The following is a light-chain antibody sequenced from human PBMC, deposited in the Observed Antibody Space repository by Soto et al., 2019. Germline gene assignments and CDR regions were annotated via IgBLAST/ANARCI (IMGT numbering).Light chain of an antibody. Sequence: QSALTQPRSVSGSPGQSVTISCTGTSSDVGGYNYVSWYQQHPGKAPKLMIYDVGKRPSGVPDRFSGSKSDNTAFLTISGLQAEDEADYYCSAYTARSTLVFGGGTKVTVL. V-gene: IGLV2-11*01. CDR1: SSDVGGYNY. CDR3: SAYTARSTLV. J-gene: IGLJ3*02. CDR2: DVG.